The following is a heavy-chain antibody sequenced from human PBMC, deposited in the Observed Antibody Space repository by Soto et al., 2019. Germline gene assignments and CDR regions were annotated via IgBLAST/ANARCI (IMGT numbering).Heavy chain of an antibody. CDR3: TSAPSYGAFDI. J-gene: IGHJ3*02. D-gene: IGHD4-17*01. CDR1: GYTFTSYY. Sequence: QVQLVQSGAEAKKPGASVKVSCKASGYTFTSYYIHWVRQAPGQGLEWMGIINPSGGSTSYAQKFQGRVTITRDTSTSTVYMELSSLRSEYTAVYYCTSAPSYGAFDIWGQWTMVTVSS. V-gene: IGHV1-46*03. CDR2: INPSGGST.